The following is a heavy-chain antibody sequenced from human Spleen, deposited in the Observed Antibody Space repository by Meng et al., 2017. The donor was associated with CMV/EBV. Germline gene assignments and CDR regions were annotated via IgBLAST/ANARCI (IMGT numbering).Heavy chain of an antibody. J-gene: IGHJ5*02. Sequence: KASGYTFTSYDINWVRQATGQGLEWMGWMNPNSGNTGYAQKFQGRVTMTRNTSISTAYMELSSLRSEDTAVYYCARGASSNTGGWFDPWGQGTLVTVSS. CDR2: MNPNSGNT. D-gene: IGHD6-13*01. CDR3: ARGASSNTGGWFDP. V-gene: IGHV1-8*01. CDR1: GYTFTSYD.